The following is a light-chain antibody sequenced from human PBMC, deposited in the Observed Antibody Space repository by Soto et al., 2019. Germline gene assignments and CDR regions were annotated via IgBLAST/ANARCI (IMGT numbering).Light chain of an antibody. J-gene: IGLJ2*01. V-gene: IGLV6-57*01. CDR3: QSYDSSNVV. Sequence: NFMLTQPHSVSESPGKTVTISCTRSSGSIASNYVQWYQQRPGSFPTTVIYEDNQRPPGVPDRFSGSIDSSSNSASLTISGLKTEDEADYYCQSYDSSNVVFGGGTKLTVL. CDR2: EDN. CDR1: SGSIASNY.